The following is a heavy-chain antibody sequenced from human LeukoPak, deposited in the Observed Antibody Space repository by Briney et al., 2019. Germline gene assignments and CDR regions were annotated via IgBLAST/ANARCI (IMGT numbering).Heavy chain of an antibody. J-gene: IGHJ5*02. CDR3: ATRRIDYGGNWFDP. Sequence: PRGSLRLSCAASGFTFSSYWMHWVRHAPGKGLVWVSRINSDGRSTSYADSVKGRFTISRDNAKNTLYLQMNRLRAEDTAVYYCATRRIDYGGNWFDPWGQGTLVTVSS. V-gene: IGHV3-74*01. CDR1: GFTFSSYW. CDR2: INSDGRST. D-gene: IGHD4-23*01.